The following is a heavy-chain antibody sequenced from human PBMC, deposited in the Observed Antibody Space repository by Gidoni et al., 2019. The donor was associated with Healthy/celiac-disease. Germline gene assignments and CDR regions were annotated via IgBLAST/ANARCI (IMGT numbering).Heavy chain of an antibody. V-gene: IGHV3-30*02. D-gene: IGHD4-4*01. CDR2: IRYDGSNK. J-gene: IGHJ6*03. Sequence: GLEWVAFIRYDGSNKYYADSVKGRFTISRDNSKNTLYLQMNSLRAEDTAVYYCAKGDTVTTRYYYYYMDVWGKGTTVTVSS. CDR3: AKGDTVTTRYYYYYMDV.